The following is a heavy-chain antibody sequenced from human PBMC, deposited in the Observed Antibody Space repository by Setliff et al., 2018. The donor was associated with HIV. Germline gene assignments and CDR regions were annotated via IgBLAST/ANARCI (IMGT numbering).Heavy chain of an antibody. V-gene: IGHV3-48*01. CDR2: IYPGSNNI. Sequence: GGSLRLSCAASGFTFSDYPMNWVRQAPGKGLEWVSHIYPGSNNIDYTDSVKGRFTISRDNAKNSLYLQMNSLRTEDTAVYYCAKNARDYYYYYMDVWGKGTTVTVSS. CDR3: AKNARDYYYYYMDV. J-gene: IGHJ6*03. CDR1: GFTFSDYP.